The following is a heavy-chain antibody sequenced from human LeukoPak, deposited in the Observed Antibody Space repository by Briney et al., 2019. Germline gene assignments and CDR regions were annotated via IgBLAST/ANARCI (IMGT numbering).Heavy chain of an antibody. V-gene: IGHV3-9*01. CDR2: ISWNSGSI. CDR3: AKDLELGTVWINGGTFDY. Sequence: GGSLRLSCAASGFTFSSYAMHWVRQAPGKGLEWVSGISWNSGSIGYADSVKGRFTISRDNTKNTLYLQVNSLRAEDTALYYCAKDLELGTVWINGGTFDYWGQGTLVTVSS. J-gene: IGHJ4*02. CDR1: GFTFSSYA. D-gene: IGHD5-12*01.